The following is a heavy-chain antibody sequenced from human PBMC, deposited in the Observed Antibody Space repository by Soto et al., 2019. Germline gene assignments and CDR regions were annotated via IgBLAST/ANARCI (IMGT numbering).Heavy chain of an antibody. D-gene: IGHD1-1*01. V-gene: IGHV1-46*01. Sequence: ASVKVSCKASGYTFTSYYMHWVRQAPGQGLEWMGIINPSGGSTSYAQKFQGRVTMTRDTSTSKVYMELSRLRSEDTAVYYGESILYRGTTGTSGSCMDVSGQGTSVTVSS. CDR2: INPSGGST. CDR1: GYTFTSYY. CDR3: ESILYRGTTGTSGSCMDV. J-gene: IGHJ6*02.